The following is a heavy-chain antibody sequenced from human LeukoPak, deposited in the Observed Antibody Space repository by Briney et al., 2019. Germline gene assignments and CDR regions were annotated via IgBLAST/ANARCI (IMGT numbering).Heavy chain of an antibody. D-gene: IGHD2-21*02. J-gene: IGHJ4*02. V-gene: IGHV5-51*01. CDR2: IYPSDSDT. CDR1: GYPFTTYW. CDR3: ARRDDYYFDY. Sequence: GESLKISCKSSGYPFTTYWIAWVRQMPGKGLEWMGIIYPSDSDTRYSPSFRGQVTISADKSVSTAYLQWSSLKASDTAMYYCARRDDYYFDYWGQGTLVTVSS.